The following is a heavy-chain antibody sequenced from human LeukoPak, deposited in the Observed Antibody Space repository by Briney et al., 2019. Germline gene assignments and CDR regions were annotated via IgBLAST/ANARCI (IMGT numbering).Heavy chain of an antibody. D-gene: IGHD2-2*01. V-gene: IGHV1-18*04. CDR1: GYTFTSYG. CDR3: ARGGPIIVVVPAAPTNNWFDP. CDR2: ISAYNGNT. J-gene: IGHJ5*02. Sequence: ASVKVSCKASGYTFTSYGISWVRQAPGQGLEWMGWISAYNGNTNYAQKLQGRVTMTTDTSTSTAYMELRSLRSDDTAVYYCARGGPIIVVVPAAPTNNWFDPWGQGTLVTVPS.